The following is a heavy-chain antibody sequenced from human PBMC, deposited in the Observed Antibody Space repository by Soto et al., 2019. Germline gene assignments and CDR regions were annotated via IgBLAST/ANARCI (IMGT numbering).Heavy chain of an antibody. D-gene: IGHD5-12*01. V-gene: IGHV3-21*01. CDR2: ISASSSYI. CDR1: GFTFNDYT. CDR3: ARDRGYSDYDYYFDY. Sequence: EVRLVESGGGLVKPGGSLRLSCAASGFTFNDYTMNWVRQAPGKGLEWVSSISASSSYINYADSVKGRFTISRVNANNSLYLQLNSLRAEDTAVYYCARDRGYSDYDYYFDYWGLGTLVTVSS. J-gene: IGHJ4*02.